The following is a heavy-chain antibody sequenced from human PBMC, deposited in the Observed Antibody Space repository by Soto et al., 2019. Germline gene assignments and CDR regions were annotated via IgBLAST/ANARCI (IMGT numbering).Heavy chain of an antibody. J-gene: IGHJ3*02. D-gene: IGHD4-4*01. CDR1: GFTFDDYA. V-gene: IGHV3-9*01. CDR3: AKDIGDVDYSEVGAFDI. CDR2: ISWNSGSI. Sequence: GGSLRLSCAASGFTFDDYAMHWVRQAPGKGLEWVSGISWNSGSIGYADSVKGRFTISRDNAKNSLYLQMNSLRAEDTALYYCAKDIGDVDYSEVGAFDIWGQGTMVTVSS.